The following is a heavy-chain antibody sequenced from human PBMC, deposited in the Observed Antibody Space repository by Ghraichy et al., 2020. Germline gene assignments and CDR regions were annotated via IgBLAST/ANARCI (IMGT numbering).Heavy chain of an antibody. CDR1: GFTFSSYS. Sequence: GGSLRLSCAASGFTFSSYSMNWVRQAPGKGLEWVSYISTSSNTIYYADSVKGRFTISRDNAKNSLYLQMNSLRDEDTAVYYCARARAVPAAISYFDYWGQGTLVTGSS. D-gene: IGHD2-2*01. V-gene: IGHV3-48*02. CDR2: ISTSSNTI. J-gene: IGHJ4*02. CDR3: ARARAVPAAISYFDY.